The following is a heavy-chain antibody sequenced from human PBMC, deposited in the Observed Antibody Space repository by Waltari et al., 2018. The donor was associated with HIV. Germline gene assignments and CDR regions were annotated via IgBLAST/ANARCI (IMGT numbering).Heavy chain of an antibody. Sequence: QVQLVESGGGVVPPGRSLRLSCAASGFPFRPSALHWVRQAPGKGLEWVAIISYGGRNKYDADSVKGRFTISRDNSKNTVYLQMNSLRGEDTAVYYCARDGHFYDSRPLDYWGQGTLVTVSS. D-gene: IGHD3-22*01. CDR3: ARDGHFYDSRPLDY. V-gene: IGHV3-30*04. CDR1: GFPFRPSA. CDR2: ISYGGRNK. J-gene: IGHJ4*02.